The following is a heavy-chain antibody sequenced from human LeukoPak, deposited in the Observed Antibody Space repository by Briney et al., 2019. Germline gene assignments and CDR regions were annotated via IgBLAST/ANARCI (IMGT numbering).Heavy chain of an antibody. J-gene: IGHJ4*02. CDR3: AKQQFPYSSSWYYFDY. Sequence: PGGSLRLSCAASGFTFSSYAMSWVRQAPGKGLEWVSAISGSGGSTYYADSVKGRFTISRDNSKNTLYLQMNSLRAEDTAVYYCAKQQFPYSSSWYYFDYWGQGTLVTVSS. D-gene: IGHD6-13*01. CDR1: GFTFSSYA. CDR2: ISGSGGST. V-gene: IGHV3-23*01.